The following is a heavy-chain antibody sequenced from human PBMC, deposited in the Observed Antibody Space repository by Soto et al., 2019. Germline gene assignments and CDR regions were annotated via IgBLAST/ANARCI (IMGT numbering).Heavy chain of an antibody. Sequence: GGSLRLSCAASGFTFSSYSMKWVRQASGKGLEWVSYISSSSSTIYYADSVKGRFTISRDNAKNSLYLQMNSLRDEDTAVYYCARDAPPLAYYYDPNWFDPWGQGTLVTVS. J-gene: IGHJ5*02. CDR3: ARDAPPLAYYYDPNWFDP. D-gene: IGHD3-22*01. CDR1: GFTFSSYS. CDR2: ISSSSSTI. V-gene: IGHV3-48*02.